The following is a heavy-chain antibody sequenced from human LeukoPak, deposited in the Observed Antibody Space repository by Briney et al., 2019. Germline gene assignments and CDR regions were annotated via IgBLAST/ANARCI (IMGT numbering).Heavy chain of an antibody. V-gene: IGHV3-21*01. Sequence: GGSLRLSCAASGFTFSNYRMNWVRQAPGKGLEWVSSISSRSTYIYYAASVKGRFTILRDDAKSSLYLQMSSLRAEDTAVYYCATVDGDLPYYMNDWGKGTTVTVSS. D-gene: IGHD4-17*01. J-gene: IGHJ6*03. CDR1: GFTFSNYR. CDR3: ATVDGDLPYYMND. CDR2: ISSRSTYI.